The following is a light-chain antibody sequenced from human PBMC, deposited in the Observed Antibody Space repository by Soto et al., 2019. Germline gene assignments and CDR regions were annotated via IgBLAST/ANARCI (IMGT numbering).Light chain of an antibody. J-gene: IGLJ3*02. V-gene: IGLV2-14*01. Sequence: QSALTQPASVSGSPGQSITISCTGTSSDVGGYNYVSWYQQHPGKAPKFIIYEVTNRPSGVSDRFSGSKSGNMASLIISGLQAEDEADYYCSSYTSSSTLAVFGGGTKVTVL. CDR2: EVT. CDR3: SSYTSSSTLAV. CDR1: SSDVGGYNY.